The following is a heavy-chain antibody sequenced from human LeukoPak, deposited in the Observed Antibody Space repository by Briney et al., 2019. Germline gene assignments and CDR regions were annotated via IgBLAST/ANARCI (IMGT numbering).Heavy chain of an antibody. D-gene: IGHD3-10*01. J-gene: IGHJ4*02. CDR1: GFIFSNYG. CDR2: ISSDGSSK. V-gene: IGHV3-30*18. CDR3: AKDGGLASYFDH. Sequence: GGSLRLSCAASGFIFSNYGMHWVRQAPGKGLEWVAVISSDGSSKYYADSVKGQFTISRDNSKNTLYLQLNGLRPEDTAVYYCAKDGGLASYFDHWGQGMLVTVSS.